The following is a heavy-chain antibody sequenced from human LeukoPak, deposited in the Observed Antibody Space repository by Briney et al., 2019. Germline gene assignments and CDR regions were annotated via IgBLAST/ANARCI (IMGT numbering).Heavy chain of an antibody. CDR1: GYTFITYA. CDR2: INAGNGNT. V-gene: IGHV1-3*01. D-gene: IGHD6-13*01. CDR3: ARDPIGSRWPYYFDY. Sequence: GASVKVSCKASGYTFITYAMHWVRQAPGQRLEWMGWINAGNGNTKYSQKFQARVTIIRDTSASTAYMELSSLRSEDTAVYYCARDPIGSRWPYYFDYWGQGTLVTVSS. J-gene: IGHJ4*02.